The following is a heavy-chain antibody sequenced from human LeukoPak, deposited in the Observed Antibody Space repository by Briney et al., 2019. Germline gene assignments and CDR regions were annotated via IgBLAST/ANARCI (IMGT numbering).Heavy chain of an antibody. CDR2: IYYSGST. D-gene: IGHD3-10*01. Sequence: SETLSLTCTVSGGSISSSSYYWGWIRQPPGKGLEWIGSIYYSGSTYYNPSLKSRVTISVDTSKNQFSLKLSSVTAADTAVYYCARYVLWFGEFRSTFPFGPWGQGTLVTVSS. J-gene: IGHJ5*02. CDR1: GGSISSSSYY. CDR3: ARYVLWFGEFRSTFPFGP. V-gene: IGHV4-39*07.